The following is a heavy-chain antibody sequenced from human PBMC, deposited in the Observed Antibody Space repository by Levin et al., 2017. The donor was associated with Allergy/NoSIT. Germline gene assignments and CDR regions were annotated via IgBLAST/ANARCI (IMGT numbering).Heavy chain of an antibody. CDR2: ISGSGGST. D-gene: IGHD1-1*01. CDR1: GFTFSSYA. V-gene: IGHV3-23*01. CDR3: AKAGDTWPQRENYYYYYMDV. Sequence: GGSLRLSCAASGFTFSSYAMSWVRQAPGKGLEWVSAISGSGGSTYYADSVKGRFTISRDNSKNTLYLQMNSLRAEDTAVYYCAKAGDTWPQRENYYYYYMDVWGKGTTVTVSS. J-gene: IGHJ6*03.